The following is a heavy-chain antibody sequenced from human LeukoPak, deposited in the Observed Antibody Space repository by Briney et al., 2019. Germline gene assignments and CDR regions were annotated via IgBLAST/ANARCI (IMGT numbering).Heavy chain of an antibody. V-gene: IGHV4-59*01. D-gene: IGHD3-22*01. CDR1: GGHISTYY. CDR2: IYYSGST. J-gene: IGHJ4*02. CDR3: ARGITDSIWYLDY. Sequence: SETLSLTCTVSGGHISTYYWSWIRQAPGKGLEWIGYIYYSGSTKYNPSLKSRVTISVDTSKNQFSLKLSSETAADTAVYFCARGITDSIWYLDYWGQGTLVTVSS.